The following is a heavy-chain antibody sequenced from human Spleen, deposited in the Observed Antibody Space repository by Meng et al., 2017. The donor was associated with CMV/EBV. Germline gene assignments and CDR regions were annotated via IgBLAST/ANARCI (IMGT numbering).Heavy chain of an antibody. J-gene: IGHJ4*02. CDR1: GGSISSSSYY. CDR2: IYYSGST. V-gene: IGHV4-39*07. D-gene: IGHD3-3*01. CDR3: GSGFWSGYRLDQIDY. Sequence: SETLSLTCTASGGSISSSSYYWGWIRQPPGKGLEWIGSIYYSGSTYYNPSLKSRVTISVDTSKNQFSLKLSSVTAADTAVYYCGSGFWSGYRLDQIDYWGQGTLVTVSS.